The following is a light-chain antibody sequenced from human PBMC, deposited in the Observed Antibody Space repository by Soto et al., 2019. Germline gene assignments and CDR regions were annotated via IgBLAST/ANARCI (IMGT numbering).Light chain of an antibody. CDR3: SSYTTISTLVI. Sequence: QSVLTQPASVSGSPGQSITISCTGSSSDIGGYDYVSWYQQHPGKALKLIIYDVTNRPSGVSNRFSGSKSGNTASLTISGLQAEDESDYYCSSYTTISTLVIFGGGTKLTVL. CDR2: DVT. J-gene: IGLJ2*01. CDR1: SSDIGGYDY. V-gene: IGLV2-14*01.